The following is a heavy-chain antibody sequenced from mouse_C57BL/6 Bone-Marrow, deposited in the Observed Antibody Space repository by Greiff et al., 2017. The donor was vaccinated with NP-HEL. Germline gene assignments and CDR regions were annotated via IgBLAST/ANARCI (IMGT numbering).Heavy chain of an antibody. CDR1: GFTFTDYY. Sequence: EVHLVESGGGLVQPGGSLSLSCAASGFTFTDYYMSWVRQPPGKALEWLGFIRNKANGYTTEYSASVKGRFTISRDNSQSILYLQMNALRAEDSATYYCARYITPVYFDYWGQGTTLTVSS. V-gene: IGHV7-3*01. CDR3: ARYITPVYFDY. J-gene: IGHJ2*01. CDR2: IRNKANGYTT.